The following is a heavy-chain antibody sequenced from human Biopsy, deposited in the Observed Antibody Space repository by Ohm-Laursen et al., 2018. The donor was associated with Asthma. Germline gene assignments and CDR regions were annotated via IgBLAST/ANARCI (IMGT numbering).Heavy chain of an antibody. CDR2: PHHSGYT. Sequence: GTLSLTCAVYGGSFSSNYWSWIRQTPGKGLEWLGVPHHSGYTNYNPSLSSRLTLSVDTSKNQFSLRLTSVTAADTAVYYCARGSSSRLSQWALLVSGGKRAHSYYGMDVWGQGTTVTVSS. J-gene: IGHJ6*02. D-gene: IGHD1-26*01. V-gene: IGHV4-34*01. CDR1: GGSFSSNY. CDR3: ARGSSSRLSQWALLVSGGKRAHSYYGMDV.